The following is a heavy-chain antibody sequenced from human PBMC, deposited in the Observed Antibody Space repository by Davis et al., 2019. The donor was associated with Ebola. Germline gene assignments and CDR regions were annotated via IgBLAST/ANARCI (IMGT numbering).Heavy chain of an antibody. V-gene: IGHV4-34*12. CDR2: IFDSGST. CDR1: GGSISGYY. Sequence: SETLSLTCAVSGGSISGYYWGWVRHLPRKLLEWNREIFDSGSTIYNPSLKSRVTISLDKSKNQFSLKLISVTAADTAVYYCARNMIMFGRVIANNWFDPLGQVALVTVSS. J-gene: IGHJ5*02. CDR3: ARNMIMFGRVIANNWFDP. D-gene: IGHD3-16*02.